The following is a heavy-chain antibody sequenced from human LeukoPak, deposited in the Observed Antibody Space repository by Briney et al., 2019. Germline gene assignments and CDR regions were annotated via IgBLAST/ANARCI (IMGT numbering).Heavy chain of an antibody. CDR2: ISGSIGGT. CDR3: AREAPGSDSALDI. V-gene: IGHV3-23*01. J-gene: IGHJ3*02. Sequence: GGSLRLSCAASGFTFSSSVMSWVRQAPGKGLEWVSGISGSIGGTYYADSVKGRITISRDNSKNTVYLQLNSLRAEDTAVYYCAREAPGSDSALDIWGQGTMVTVSS. CDR1: GFTFSSSV. D-gene: IGHD3-10*01.